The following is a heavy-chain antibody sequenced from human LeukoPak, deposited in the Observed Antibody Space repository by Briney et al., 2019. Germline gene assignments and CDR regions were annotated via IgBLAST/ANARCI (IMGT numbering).Heavy chain of an antibody. CDR1: GYTFTGYH. V-gene: IGHV1-2*06. CDR2: INPNSGDT. D-gene: IGHD2-2*01. Sequence: GASATVSFKASGYTFTGYHTHWVRQAPGQGLEWMGRINPNSGDTNYAQKFQGRVAMTRDTSISTAFMELTRLRSDDTAVYYCARDYCSSTSCLFDYWGQGTLVTVSS. J-gene: IGHJ4*02. CDR3: ARDYCSSTSCLFDY.